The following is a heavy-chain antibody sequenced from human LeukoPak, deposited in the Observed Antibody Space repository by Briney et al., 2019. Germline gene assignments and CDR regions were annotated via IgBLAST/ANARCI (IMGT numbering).Heavy chain of an antibody. D-gene: IGHD2-21*01. CDR1: GGSISSYY. CDR2: IYYSGST. J-gene: IGHJ3*02. Sequence: SETLFLTCTVSGGSISSYYWSWIRQPPGKGLEWIGYIYYSGSTNYNPSLKSRVTISVDTSKNQFSLKLSSVTAADTAVYYCARVAYCGGDCYYGDGDAFDIWGQGTMVTVSS. CDR3: ARVAYCGGDCYYGDGDAFDI. V-gene: IGHV4-59*01.